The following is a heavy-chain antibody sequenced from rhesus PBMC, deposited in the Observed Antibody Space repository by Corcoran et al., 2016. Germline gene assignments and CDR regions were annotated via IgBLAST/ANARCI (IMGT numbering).Heavy chain of an antibody. Sequence: QVQLQESGPGLVKPSETLSLPCAVSGGTIRRGYCYWSWIRPPPGKGLGGIGGIYRKSESNNYNPSLKSRVTISTDKSKNQFSLKLTSVTAADTAVYYCARGWLYHESWGHGVLVAVSS. CDR3: ARGWLYHES. J-gene: IGHJ4*01. CDR1: GGTIRRGYCY. CDR2: IYRKSESN. D-gene: IGHD3-28*01. V-gene: IGHV4S12*01.